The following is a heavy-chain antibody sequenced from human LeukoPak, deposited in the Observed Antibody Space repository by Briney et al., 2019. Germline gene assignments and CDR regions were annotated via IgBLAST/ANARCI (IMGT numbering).Heavy chain of an antibody. Sequence: SETLSLTCAVYGGSFSGYYWSWIRQPPGKGLEWTGEINHSGSTNYNPSLKSRVTISVDTSKNQFSLKLSSVTAADTAVYYCARGRPGGWNYVAYYYYYYMDVWGKGTTVTVSS. D-gene: IGHD1-7*01. CDR1: GGSFSGYY. CDR2: INHSGST. J-gene: IGHJ6*03. V-gene: IGHV4-34*01. CDR3: ARGRPGGWNYVAYYYYYYMDV.